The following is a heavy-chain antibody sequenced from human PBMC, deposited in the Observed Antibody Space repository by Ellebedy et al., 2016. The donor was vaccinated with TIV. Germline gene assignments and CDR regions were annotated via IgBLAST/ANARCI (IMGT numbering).Heavy chain of an antibody. D-gene: IGHD2-2*01. Sequence: MPSETLSLTCTVSGGSISSSSYYWGWIRQPPGKGLEWIGYIYYSGSTNYNPSLKSRVTISVDTSKNQFSLKLSSVTAADTAVYYCARDRGRTYCSSTSCYAGFDYWGQGTLVTVSS. J-gene: IGHJ4*02. V-gene: IGHV4-61*01. CDR2: IYYSGST. CDR1: GGSISSSSYY. CDR3: ARDRGRTYCSSTSCYAGFDY.